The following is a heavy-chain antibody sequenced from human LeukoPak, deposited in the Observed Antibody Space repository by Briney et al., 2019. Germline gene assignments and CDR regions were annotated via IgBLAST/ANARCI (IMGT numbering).Heavy chain of an antibody. J-gene: IGHJ5*02. CDR3: ARERRGSRFDP. Sequence: GGSLRLSCAASGFTFSSYAMHWVRQAPGKGLEWVEVISYDGSNKYYADSVKGRFTISRDNSKNTLYLQMNSLRAEDTAVYYCARERRGSRFDPWGQGTLVTVSS. V-gene: IGHV3-30*04. CDR2: ISYDGSNK. CDR1: GFTFSSYA. D-gene: IGHD5-12*01.